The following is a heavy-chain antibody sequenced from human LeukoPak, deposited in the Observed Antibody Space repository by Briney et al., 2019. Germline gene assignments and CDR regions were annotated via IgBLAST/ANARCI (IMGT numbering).Heavy chain of an antibody. J-gene: IGHJ4*02. D-gene: IGHD3-16*01. Sequence: GGSLRLSCAASGFTFSSYAMSWVRQAPGKGLEWVSAISGSGGSTYYADSVKGRFTISRDNSKNKLYLQMNSLRAEDTAVYYCAKDMGYCGYVWGSYAGDYWGQGTLVTVSS. CDR1: GFTFSSYA. V-gene: IGHV3-23*01. CDR2: ISGSGGST. CDR3: AKDMGYCGYVWGSYAGDY.